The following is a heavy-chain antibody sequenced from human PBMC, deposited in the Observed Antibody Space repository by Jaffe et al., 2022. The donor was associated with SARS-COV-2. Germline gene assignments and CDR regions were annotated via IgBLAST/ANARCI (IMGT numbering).Heavy chain of an antibody. D-gene: IGHD3-9*01. CDR2: IYTSGST. J-gene: IGHJ6*02. CDR1: GGSISSGSYY. CDR3: AREHYDILTGSQLDV. Sequence: QVQLQESGPGLVKPSQTLSLTCTVSGGSISSGSYYWSWIRQPAGKGLEWIGRIYTSGSTNYNPSLKSRVTISVDTSKNQFSLKLSSVTAADTAVYYCAREHYDILTGSQLDVWGQGTTVTVSS. V-gene: IGHV4-61*02.